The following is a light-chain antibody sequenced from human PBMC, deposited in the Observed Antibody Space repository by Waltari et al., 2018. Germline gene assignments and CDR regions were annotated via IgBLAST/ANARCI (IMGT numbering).Light chain of an antibody. V-gene: IGKV1-33*01. CDR1: QDIREN. J-gene: IGKJ4*01. Sequence: DTQMTQSPSSLSASVGDRVTITCQASQDIRENLNWFQQKPGKAPQVLIFDASRSQAVVPSRFSGSGSGTDFAFTISSLQPEDSGTYYCQQYANLPLTFGGGTRVEL. CDR3: QQYANLPLT. CDR2: DAS.